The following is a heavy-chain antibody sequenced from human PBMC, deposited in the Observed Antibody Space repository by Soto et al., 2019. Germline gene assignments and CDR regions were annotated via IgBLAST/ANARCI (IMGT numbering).Heavy chain of an antibody. CDR3: ARDAPPDPSRDYYDGSVVGGWFDP. CDR1: GGTFSSYA. J-gene: IGHJ5*02. D-gene: IGHD3-22*01. Sequence: SVKVSCKASGGTFSSYAISWVRQAPGQGLEWMGGIIPIFGTANYAQKFQGRVTITADKSTSTAYMELSSLRSEDTAVYYCARDAPPDPSRDYYDGSVVGGWFDPWGQGTLVTVSS. CDR2: IIPIFGTA. V-gene: IGHV1-69*06.